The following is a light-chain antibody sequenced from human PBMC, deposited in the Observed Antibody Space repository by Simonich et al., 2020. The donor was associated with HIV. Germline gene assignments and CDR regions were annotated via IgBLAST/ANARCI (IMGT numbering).Light chain of an antibody. J-gene: IGKJ2*01. V-gene: IGKV1-5*03. CDR3: QQYNNYLYT. Sequence: DIQMTQSPSTLSASVGDRVTITCRASQNIRSWLAWYQPKPGKAPKLLIYQASSLESGVPSRFSGSGSGTEFTLTISSLQPDDFATYYCQQYNNYLYTFGQGTKLEIK. CDR1: QNIRSW. CDR2: QAS.